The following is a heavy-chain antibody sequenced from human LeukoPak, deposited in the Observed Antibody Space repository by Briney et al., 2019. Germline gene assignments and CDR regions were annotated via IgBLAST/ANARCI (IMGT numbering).Heavy chain of an antibody. V-gene: IGHV4-59*01. CDR3: ARAEKAVTGTLDS. CDR2: MYNRGST. J-gene: IGHJ4*02. CDR1: GDSISNYY. Sequence: PSETLSLTCTVSGDSISNYYWSWIRQSPGKELERIGYMYNRGSTIYNPSLKSRATISTDTSKNQFSLRLTSVTAADTAVYYCARAEKAVTGTLDSWGQGTLITVSS. D-gene: IGHD6-19*01.